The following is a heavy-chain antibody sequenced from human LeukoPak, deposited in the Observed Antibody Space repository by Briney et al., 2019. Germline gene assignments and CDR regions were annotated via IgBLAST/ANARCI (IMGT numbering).Heavy chain of an antibody. J-gene: IGHJ4*02. D-gene: IGHD3-22*01. CDR1: GLTFSSNG. CDR3: AKDHYYDSSGGFDY. V-gene: IGHV3-30*18. CDR2: ISYDGSNK. Sequence: GGSLRLSCAASGLTFSSNGIHWVRQAPGKGLEWVEFISYDGSNKYYAESVKGRFTISRDNSKNTLYLQMNSLRAEDTAVYYCAKDHYYDSSGGFDYWGQGTLVTVSS.